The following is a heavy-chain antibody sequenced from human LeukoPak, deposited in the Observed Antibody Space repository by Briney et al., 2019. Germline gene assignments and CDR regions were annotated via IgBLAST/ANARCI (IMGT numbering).Heavy chain of an antibody. CDR3: ARDRAAAAISDGDYYGMDV. J-gene: IGHJ6*02. CDR2: ISGGGGST. Sequence: PGGSLRLSCAASGFIFSSYAMNWVRQAPGKGLEWVSGISGGGGSTYYADSVKGRFTISRHNSKNTLYLQMNSLRAEDTAVYYCARDRAAAAISDGDYYGMDVWGQGTTVTVSS. D-gene: IGHD6-13*01. V-gene: IGHV3-23*01. CDR1: GFIFSSYA.